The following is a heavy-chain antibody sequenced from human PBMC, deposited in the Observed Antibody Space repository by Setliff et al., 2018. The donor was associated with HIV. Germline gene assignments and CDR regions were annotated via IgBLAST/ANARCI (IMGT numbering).Heavy chain of an antibody. CDR3: ARGTSGSYGGFDY. Sequence: GGSLRLSCAASGFTFKTYWMHWVRQVPGKGLVWVSRINSDGSTTSYADSVKGRFTISRDNAKNTLHLQMNSLRAEDTAVYYCARGTSGSYGGFDYWGQAILVTSPQ. D-gene: IGHD1-26*01. V-gene: IGHV3-74*01. CDR2: INSDGSTT. J-gene: IGHJ4*02. CDR1: GFTFKTYW.